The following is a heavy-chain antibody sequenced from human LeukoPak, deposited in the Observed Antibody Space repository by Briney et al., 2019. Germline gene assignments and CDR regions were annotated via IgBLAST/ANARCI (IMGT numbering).Heavy chain of an antibody. CDR3: ARDGSSITIFGVVNDDAFDI. J-gene: IGHJ3*02. V-gene: IGHV1-69*04. CDR2: IIPILGIA. CDR1: GGTFSSYA. Sequence: ASVTVSCKASGGTFSSYAISWVRQAPGQGLEWMGRIIPILGIANYAQKFRGRVTITADKSTSTAYMELSSLRSEDTAVYYCARDGSSITIFGVVNDDAFDIWGQGTMVTVSS. D-gene: IGHD3-3*01.